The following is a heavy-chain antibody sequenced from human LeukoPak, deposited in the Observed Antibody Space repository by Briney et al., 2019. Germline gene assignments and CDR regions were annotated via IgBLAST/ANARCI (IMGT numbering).Heavy chain of an antibody. CDR1: GITFSSYA. J-gene: IGHJ2*01. Sequence: GASLRLSCAPSGITFSSYAMSWVRQAPGKGLEWVSAISGTGGRIYYGDSVKGRFTISRDNSKNTLYLQMNSLRAEDTAIYYCAKDRYGDSGWYFDLWGRGTLVTVSS. V-gene: IGHV3-23*01. CDR3: AKDRYGDSGWYFDL. CDR2: ISGTGGRI. D-gene: IGHD4-17*01.